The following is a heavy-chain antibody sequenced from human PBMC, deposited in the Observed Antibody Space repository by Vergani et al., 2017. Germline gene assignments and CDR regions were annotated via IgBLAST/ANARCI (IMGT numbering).Heavy chain of an antibody. CDR1: GGSISSYY. CDR2: INHSGST. J-gene: IGHJ6*03. D-gene: IGHD4-17*01. CDR3: ARGLSTTVTTYYYMDV. V-gene: IGHV4-59*12. Sequence: QVQLQESGPGLVKPSETLSLTCTVSGGSISSYYWSWIRQPAGKGLEWIGEINHSGSTNYNPSLKSRVTISVDTSKNQFSLKLSSVTAADTAVYYCARGLSTTVTTYYYMDVWGKGTTVTVSS.